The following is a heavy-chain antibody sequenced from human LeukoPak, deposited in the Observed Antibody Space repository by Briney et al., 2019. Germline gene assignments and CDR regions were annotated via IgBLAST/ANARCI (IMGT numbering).Heavy chain of an antibody. V-gene: IGHV1-69*04. J-gene: IGHJ6*02. CDR1: GGTFSSYA. CDR3: ARKGYCSGGSCYYYYGMDV. Sequence: SVKVSCKASGGTFSSYAISWVRQAHGQGLEWMGRIIPILGIANYAQKFQGRVTITADKSTSTAYMELSSLRSEDTAVYYCARKGYCSGGSCYYYYGMDVWGQGTTVTVSS. CDR2: IIPILGIA. D-gene: IGHD2-15*01.